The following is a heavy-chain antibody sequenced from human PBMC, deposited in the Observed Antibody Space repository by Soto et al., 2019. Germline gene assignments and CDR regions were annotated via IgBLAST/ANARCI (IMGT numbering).Heavy chain of an antibody. J-gene: IGHJ4*02. Sequence: EVQLLESGGGLVQPGGSLRLSCTASGFSFKSFAMSWVRQSPGKGLEWVSSISASGGAPYYADSVKGRWIMSRDNSKNTLSLQMNGLRDEDTANHCVKDWQNDTCSVGGCLAFWGQGTVVSVSS. CDR3: VKDWQNDTCSVGGCLAF. CDR2: ISASGGAP. CDR1: GFSFKSFA. V-gene: IGHV3-23*01. D-gene: IGHD3-10*01.